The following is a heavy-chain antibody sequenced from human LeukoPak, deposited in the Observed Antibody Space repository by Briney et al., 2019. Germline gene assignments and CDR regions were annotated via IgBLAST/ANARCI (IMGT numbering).Heavy chain of an antibody. CDR3: AGGNCGGDCYSIVSNDY. D-gene: IGHD2-21*02. CDR1: GGSFSGYY. Sequence: PSETLSLTCAVYGGSFSGYYWSWIRQPPGKGLEWIGYIYYSGSTNYNPSLKSRVTISVDTSKNQFSLKLSSVTAADTAVYYCAGGNCGGDCYSIVSNDYWGQGTLVTVSS. V-gene: IGHV4-59*01. J-gene: IGHJ4*02. CDR2: IYYSGST.